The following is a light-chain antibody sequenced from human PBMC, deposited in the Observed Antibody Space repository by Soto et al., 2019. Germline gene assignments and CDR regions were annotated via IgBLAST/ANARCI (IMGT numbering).Light chain of an antibody. V-gene: IGKV3-20*01. J-gene: IGKJ1*01. Sequence: EIVLKQSPGTLSLSPGEGATLSCRASQSVSSTYLIWYQQKPGQAPRLLIYGASSRATGVPDRFSGGGSGTEFTLTFSCLQSEDFAVYNCLPSIIWTQTFGQGTKV. CDR1: QSVSSTY. CDR2: GAS. CDR3: LPSIIWTQT.